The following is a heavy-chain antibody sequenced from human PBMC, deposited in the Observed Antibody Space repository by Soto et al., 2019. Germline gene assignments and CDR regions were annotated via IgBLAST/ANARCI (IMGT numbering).Heavy chain of an antibody. J-gene: IGHJ4*02. CDR2: ISSSGDST. D-gene: IGHD4-17*01. Sequence: PGGSLRLSCAASRSTFNNYAMNWVRQAPGKGLEWVSHISSSGDSTHYADSVKGRFTISRDNSKNTLYLQMNSLRAEDTAAYYCARDYGDYVVDYWGLGTLVTVSS. CDR3: ARDYGDYVVDY. V-gene: IGHV3-23*01. CDR1: RSTFNNYA.